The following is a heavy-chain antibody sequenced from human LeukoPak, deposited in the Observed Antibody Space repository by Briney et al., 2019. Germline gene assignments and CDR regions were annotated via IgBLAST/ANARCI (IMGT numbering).Heavy chain of an antibody. V-gene: IGHV4-39*01. CDR1: GGSISSSSYY. D-gene: IGHD3-16*01. Sequence: SETLSLTCTVSGGSISSSSYYWGWIRQPPGKGLEWIGSIYYSGSTYYNPSLKSRVTISVDTSKNQFSLKLSSVTAADTAVYYCARHVGPAFDYWGQGTLVTVSS. J-gene: IGHJ4*02. CDR2: IYYSGST. CDR3: ARHVGPAFDY.